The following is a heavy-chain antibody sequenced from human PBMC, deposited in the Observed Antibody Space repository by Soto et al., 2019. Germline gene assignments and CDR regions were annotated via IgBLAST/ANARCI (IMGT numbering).Heavy chain of an antibody. V-gene: IGHV3-30-3*01. D-gene: IGHD3-16*01. CDR3: ARDMSRSYFDY. CDR2: ISYDGSNK. J-gene: IGHJ4*02. Sequence: QVQLVESGGGVVQPGRSLRLSCAASGFTFSSYAMHWVRQAPGKGLEWVAVISYDGSNKYYADSVKGRFTISRDNSKNTLYLQMNSLRAEDTAVYYCARDMSRSYFDYWGQGTLVTVSS. CDR1: GFTFSSYA.